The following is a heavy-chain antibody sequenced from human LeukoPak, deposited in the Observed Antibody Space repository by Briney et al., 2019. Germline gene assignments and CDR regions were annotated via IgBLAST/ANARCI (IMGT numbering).Heavy chain of an antibody. J-gene: IGHJ4*02. Sequence: SSETLSLTCAVSGASMNTYYWSWIRQPPGKGLEWIGYMLDTVTTKDNPSLKSRFTLAADTSKNQFSLRLTSVTAADTAVYYCATIKRGNIFGYFDFWGQGIPVTVSS. CDR1: GASMNTYY. D-gene: IGHD5-18*01. CDR2: MLDTVTT. V-gene: IGHV4-4*09. CDR3: ATIKRGNIFGYFDF.